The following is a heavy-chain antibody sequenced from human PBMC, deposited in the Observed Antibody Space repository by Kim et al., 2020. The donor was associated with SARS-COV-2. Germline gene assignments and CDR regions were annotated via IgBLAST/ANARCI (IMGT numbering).Heavy chain of an antibody. Sequence: RFTISRDNSKNTLYLQMNSLRAEDAAVYYCAKEGNFYYYDSSGYYGYFDYWGQGTLVTVSS. D-gene: IGHD3-22*01. J-gene: IGHJ4*02. CDR3: AKEGNFYYYDSSGYYGYFDY. V-gene: IGHV3-30*02.